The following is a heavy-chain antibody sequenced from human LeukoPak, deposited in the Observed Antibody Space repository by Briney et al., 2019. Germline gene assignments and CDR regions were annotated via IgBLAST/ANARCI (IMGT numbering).Heavy chain of an antibody. CDR1: GFTFSDYY. J-gene: IGHJ4*02. V-gene: IGHV3-11*05. Sequence: GGSLRLSCAASGFTFSDYYMSWIRQALEKGLEWISYISSSSTSTNYADSVKGRFTISRDNAKNSLYLQMNSLRAEDTAVYYCAKANGYYFDCWGQGTLVTVSS. CDR2: ISSSSTST. CDR3: AKANGYYFDC. D-gene: IGHD2-8*01.